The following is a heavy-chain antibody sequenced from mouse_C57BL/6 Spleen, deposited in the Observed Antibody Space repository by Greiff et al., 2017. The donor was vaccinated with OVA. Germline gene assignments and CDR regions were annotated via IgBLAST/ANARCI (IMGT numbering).Heavy chain of an antibody. D-gene: IGHD2-3*01. Sequence: VQLQQSGAELARPGASVKMSCKASGYTFTSYTMHWVKQRPGQGLEWIGYINPSSGYTKYNQKFKDKATLTADKSSSTAYMQLSSLTSEDSAVDDCAREGYDGPWFAYWGQGTLVTVSA. CDR1: GYTFTSYT. CDR2: INPSSGYT. J-gene: IGHJ3*01. CDR3: AREGYDGPWFAY. V-gene: IGHV1-4*01.